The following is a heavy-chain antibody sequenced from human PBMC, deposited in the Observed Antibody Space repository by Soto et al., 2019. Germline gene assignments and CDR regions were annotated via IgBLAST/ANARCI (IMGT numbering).Heavy chain of an antibody. D-gene: IGHD3-10*01. CDR2: IYYSGST. CDR1: GGSISSGGYY. CDR3: AREYGFGEGFDY. Sequence: SETLSLTCTVSGGSISSGGYYWSWIRQHPGKGLEWIGYIYYSGSTYYNPSLKSRVTISVDTSKNQFSLKLSSVTAADTAVYYCAREYGFGEGFDYWGQGTLVTVSS. V-gene: IGHV4-31*03. J-gene: IGHJ4*02.